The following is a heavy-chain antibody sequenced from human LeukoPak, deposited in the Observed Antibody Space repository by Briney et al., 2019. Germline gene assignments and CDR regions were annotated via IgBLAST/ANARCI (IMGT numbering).Heavy chain of an antibody. CDR1: GFTFSSYW. CDR2: IKQDGSEK. CDR3: ARNYYDSSGYYRGTGAFDY. D-gene: IGHD3-22*01. V-gene: IGHV3-7*01. J-gene: IGHJ4*02. Sequence: GGSLRLSCAASGFTFSSYWMSWVRQAPGKGLEWVANIKQDGSEKYYVDSVKGRFTISRDNAKNSLYLQMNSLRAEDTAVYYCARNYYDSSGYYRGTGAFDYWGQGTLVTVSS.